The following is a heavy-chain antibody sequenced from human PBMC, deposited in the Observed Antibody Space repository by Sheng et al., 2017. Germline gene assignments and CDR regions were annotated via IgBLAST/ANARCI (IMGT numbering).Heavy chain of an antibody. V-gene: IGHV3-48*03. J-gene: IGHJ4*02. Sequence: EVQLVESGGGLVHPGGSLRLSCAASAFTFSSYEMNWVRQAPGKGLEWLSYISSGSAIYYADSVKGRFTISRDNAKNSLYLQMNSLRAEDTAVYYCAREGTMVRGAIRYFDYWGQGTLVTVSS. CDR1: AFTFSSYE. D-gene: IGHD3-10*01. CDR3: AREGTMVRGAIRYFDY. CDR2: ISSGSAI.